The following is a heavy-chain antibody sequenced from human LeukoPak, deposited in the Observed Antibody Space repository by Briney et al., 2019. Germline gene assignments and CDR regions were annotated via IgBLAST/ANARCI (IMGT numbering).Heavy chain of an antibody. D-gene: IGHD6-25*01. Sequence: GGSLRLSCAASGFTFSRYWLTWVRQAPGKGLEWVANIKEDGSEKYYVDSVKGRFTISRDNAKNSLYLQMNSLRAEDTAVYHCARGAAIDYWGQGTLVTVSS. CDR1: GFTFSRYW. V-gene: IGHV3-7*01. J-gene: IGHJ4*02. CDR2: IKEDGSEK. CDR3: ARGAAIDY.